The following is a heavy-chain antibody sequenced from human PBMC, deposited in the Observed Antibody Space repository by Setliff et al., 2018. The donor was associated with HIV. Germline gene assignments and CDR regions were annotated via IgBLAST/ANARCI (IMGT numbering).Heavy chain of an antibody. CDR1: GFTFSSYW. CDR2: IYGSGSST. J-gene: IGHJ6*02. D-gene: IGHD6-13*01. V-gene: IGHV3-23*01. Sequence: GGSLRLSCAASGFTFSSYWIHWVRQAPGKGLEWVSTIYGSGSSTYYADSVKGRFTISGDNSKNTLYLQMNSLRAEDTAVYFCAKDGRVAAAGTLNYYGMDVWGQGTTVTVSS. CDR3: AKDGRVAAAGTLNYYGMDV.